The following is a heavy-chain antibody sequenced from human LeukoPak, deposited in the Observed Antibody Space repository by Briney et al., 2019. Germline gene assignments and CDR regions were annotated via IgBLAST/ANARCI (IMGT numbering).Heavy chain of an antibody. CDR2: ISYDGSNK. CDR3: AKVYGFWSGFGY. J-gene: IGHJ4*02. V-gene: IGHV3-30*18. Sequence: PGRSLRLSCAASGFTFSSYGMHWVRQAPGKGLEWVAVISYDGSNKYYADSVKGRFTISRDNSKNTLYLQMNSLRAEDTAVYYCAKVYGFWSGFGYWGQGTLVTVSS. D-gene: IGHD3-3*01. CDR1: GFTFSSYG.